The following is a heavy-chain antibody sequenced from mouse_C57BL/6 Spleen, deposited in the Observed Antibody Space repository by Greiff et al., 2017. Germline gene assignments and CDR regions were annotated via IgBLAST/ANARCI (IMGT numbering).Heavy chain of an antibody. J-gene: IGHJ4*01. CDR3: ARERYGSSPYYAMDY. CDR2: INYDGSST. CDR1: GFTFSDYY. Sequence: EVKVVESEGGLVQPGSSMKLSCTASGFTFSDYYMAWVRQVPEKGLEWVANINYDGSSTYYLDSLKSRFIISRDNAKNILYLQMSSLKSEDTATYYCARERYGSSPYYAMDYWGQGTSVTVSS. D-gene: IGHD1-1*01. V-gene: IGHV5-16*01.